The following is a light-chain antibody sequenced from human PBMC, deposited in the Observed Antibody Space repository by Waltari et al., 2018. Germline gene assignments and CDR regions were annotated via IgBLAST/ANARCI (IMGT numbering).Light chain of an antibody. CDR3: LQYHSFHT. J-gene: IGKJ2*01. CDR1: QNINNW. Sequence: IQMTQSPSTLSASVGDRVTITCRASQNINNWLAWYQQKPGKAPKLLIYKTSTLQVGVPLRFSGSASGTEFTLTISSLQPDDLATYYCLQYHSFHTCGQGTKLDIK. CDR2: KTS. V-gene: IGKV1-5*03.